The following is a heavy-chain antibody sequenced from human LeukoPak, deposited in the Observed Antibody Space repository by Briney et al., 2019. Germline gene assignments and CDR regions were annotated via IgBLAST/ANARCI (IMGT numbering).Heavy chain of an antibody. D-gene: IGHD3-22*01. J-gene: IGHJ5*02. CDR2: ISAYNGNT. V-gene: IGHV1-18*01. CDR1: GYTFTSYG. CDR3: ARKSGSSGYYYSNWFDP. Sequence: ASVKVSCKASGYTFTSYGISWVRQAPGQGLEWMGWISAYNGNTNYAQKLQGRVNMTTDTSTSTAYMELRSLRSDDTAVYYCARKSGSSGYYYSNWFDPWGQGTLVTVSS.